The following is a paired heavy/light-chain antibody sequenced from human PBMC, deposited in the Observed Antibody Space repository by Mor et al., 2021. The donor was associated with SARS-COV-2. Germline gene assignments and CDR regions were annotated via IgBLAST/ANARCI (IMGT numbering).Heavy chain of an antibody. Sequence: EVQLVESGGVVVQPGGSLRLSCTASGFTFDDNAMHWVRQAPGKGLEWVSLISWDGGSTYYADSVKGRFIISRDNSKNSLYLQMNSLRAEDTALYYCAKAYCSSTSCYSNYYYYGMDVWGQGTTVTVSS. CDR2: ISWDGGST. CDR1: GFTFDDNA. J-gene: IGHJ6*02. CDR3: AKAYCSSTSCYSNYYYYGMDV. V-gene: IGHV3-43D*03. D-gene: IGHD2-2*01.
Light chain of an antibody. CDR3: QVWDSSTVV. J-gene: IGLJ2*01. Sequence: SYELTQPLSVSVALGQTARVTCGGNNIGRKNVHWYQQKPGQAPVLVIYRDSNRPSGIPERISGSNSGNTATLTISRAQAGDEADYYCQVWDSSTVVFGGGTKLTVL. V-gene: IGLV3-9*01. CDR1: NIGRKN. CDR2: RDS.